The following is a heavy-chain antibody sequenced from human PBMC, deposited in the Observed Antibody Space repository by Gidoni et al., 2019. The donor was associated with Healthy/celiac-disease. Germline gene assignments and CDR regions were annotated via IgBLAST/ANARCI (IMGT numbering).Heavy chain of an antibody. Sequence: EVQRVESGGGLVQPGGSLRLSCAASGFTFSSYGRHWFRPAPGKGLVWVSRINRAVRSTRYADSVMGRFTISRDNAKNTLYLQMNCLRAEDTAVYYCARVSLLEWPLAGYGMDVWGQGTTVTVSS. D-gene: IGHD3-3*01. V-gene: IGHV3-74*01. CDR2: INRAVRST. CDR3: ARVSLLEWPLAGYGMDV. J-gene: IGHJ6*02. CDR1: GFTFSSYG.